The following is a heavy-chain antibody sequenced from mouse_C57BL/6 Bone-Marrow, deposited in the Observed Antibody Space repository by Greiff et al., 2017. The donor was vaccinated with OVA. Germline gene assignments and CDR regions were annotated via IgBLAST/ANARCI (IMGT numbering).Heavy chain of an antibody. CDR3: VYGNYLFFYAMDY. V-gene: IGHV14-2*01. D-gene: IGHD2-1*01. CDR2: IDPEDGET. Sequence: EVQLVESGAELVKPGASVKLSCTASGFNIKDYYMHWVKQRTEQGLEWIGRIDPEDGETKYAPKFQGKATITADTSSNTAYLQLSSLTSEDTAVYYCVYGNYLFFYAMDYWGQGTSVTVSS. J-gene: IGHJ4*01. CDR1: GFNIKDYY.